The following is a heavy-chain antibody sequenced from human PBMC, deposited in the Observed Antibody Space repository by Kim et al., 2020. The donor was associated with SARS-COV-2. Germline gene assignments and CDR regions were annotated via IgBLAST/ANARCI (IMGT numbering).Heavy chain of an antibody. D-gene: IGHD3-16*01. Sequence: GGSLRLSCAASGFTFSSSAMSWVRQAPGKGLAWVSSIDTSGGNTNYIDSVKGRFTISRDNSKNTLYLQMNSLRAADTAVYYCATGWGNADYWGQGTLVPV. J-gene: IGHJ4*02. CDR2: IDTSGGNT. CDR3: ATGWGNADY. V-gene: IGHV3-23*01. CDR1: GFTFSSSA.